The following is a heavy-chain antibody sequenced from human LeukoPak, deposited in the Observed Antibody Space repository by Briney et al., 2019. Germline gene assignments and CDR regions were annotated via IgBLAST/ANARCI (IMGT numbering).Heavy chain of an antibody. CDR2: IYFSGSS. J-gene: IGHJ6*02. CDR1: GDSMNNYY. CDR3: AGDQEGYYGMDR. Sequence: SETLSLTCTVSGDSMNNYYWTWIRQSPGKALEWIGHIYFSGSSNYNPSLKSRITISFDTSNNRFSLTLRSVTAADTAVYYCAGDQEGYYGMDRWGQGTTVTVSS. V-gene: IGHV4-59*01.